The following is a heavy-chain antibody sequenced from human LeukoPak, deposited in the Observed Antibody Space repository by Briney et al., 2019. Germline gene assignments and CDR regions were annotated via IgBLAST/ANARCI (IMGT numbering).Heavy chain of an antibody. D-gene: IGHD3-3*01. Sequence: SETLSLTCAVYGGSFSGYYWSWIRQPPGKGLEWIGEINHSGSTNHNPSLKSRVTISVDTSKNQFSLKLSSVTAADTAVYYCARAQSPYDFWSGYYRRNWFDPWGQGTLVTVSS. V-gene: IGHV4-34*01. CDR3: ARAQSPYDFWSGYYRRNWFDP. CDR1: GGSFSGYY. CDR2: INHSGST. J-gene: IGHJ5*02.